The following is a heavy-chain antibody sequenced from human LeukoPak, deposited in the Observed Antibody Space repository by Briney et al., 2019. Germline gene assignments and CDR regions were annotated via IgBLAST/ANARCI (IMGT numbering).Heavy chain of an antibody. CDR1: GYSISSGYY. J-gene: IGHJ4*01. D-gene: IGHD5-12*01. V-gene: IGHV4-38-2*01. Sequence: SETLSLTCAVSGYSISSGYYWGWIRQPPGKGLEWIGIIYHSGSTYYNPSLKSRVTISVDTSKNQFSLKLSSVTAADTAVYYCARLGGYVSYFDYWGQEPWSPSPQ. CDR3: ARLGGYVSYFDY. CDR2: IYHSGST.